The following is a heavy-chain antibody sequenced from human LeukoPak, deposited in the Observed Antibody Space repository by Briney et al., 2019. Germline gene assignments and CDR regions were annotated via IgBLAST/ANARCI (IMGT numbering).Heavy chain of an antibody. Sequence: GGSQRLSCAASGFSFSSFGMHWVRQAPGKGLEWVAVISYDGSNKFYADSVKGRFTISRDNSKNTLYLQMNSPRAEDTAVFYCAKAGYSSGWRNFDYWGQGTLVTVSS. CDR3: AKAGYSSGWRNFDY. J-gene: IGHJ4*02. CDR1: GFSFSSFG. D-gene: IGHD6-19*01. CDR2: ISYDGSNK. V-gene: IGHV3-30*18.